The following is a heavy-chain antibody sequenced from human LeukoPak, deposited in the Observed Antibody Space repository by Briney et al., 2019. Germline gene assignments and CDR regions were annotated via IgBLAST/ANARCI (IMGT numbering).Heavy chain of an antibody. CDR3: GRDAGYSYGTGWFDR. Sequence: ASVKVSCKASGYTFTGYYMHWVRQAPGQGLEWMGWINPNSGGTNYEQKFQGRVTMTRDTSISTAYMELSRLRSDDTAVYYCGRDAGYSYGTGWFDRWGQGTLVTVSS. V-gene: IGHV1-2*02. D-gene: IGHD5-18*01. J-gene: IGHJ5*02. CDR1: GYTFTGYY. CDR2: INPNSGGT.